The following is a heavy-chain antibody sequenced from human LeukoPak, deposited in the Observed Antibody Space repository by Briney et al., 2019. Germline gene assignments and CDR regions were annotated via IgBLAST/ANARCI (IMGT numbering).Heavy chain of an antibody. Sequence: GGSLRLSCAASGFTFSSYSMNWVRQAPGKGLEWVSSISSSSSYIYYADSVRGRFTISRDNAKNSLYLQMNSLRAEDTAVYYCARFGGGSNYYYYMDVWGKGTTVTVSS. CDR1: GFTFSSYS. J-gene: IGHJ6*03. V-gene: IGHV3-21*01. CDR2: ISSSSSYI. CDR3: ARFGGGSNYYYYMDV. D-gene: IGHD3-16*01.